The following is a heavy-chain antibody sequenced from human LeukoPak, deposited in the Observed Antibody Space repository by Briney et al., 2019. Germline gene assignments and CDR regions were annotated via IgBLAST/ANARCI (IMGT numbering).Heavy chain of an antibody. J-gene: IGHJ5*02. D-gene: IGHD3-10*01. CDR2: IYYSGST. V-gene: IGHV4-39*07. CDR3: ASSSIGVGWFDP. Sequence: SETLSLTCTVSGGSISSSSYYWGWIRQPPGKGLEWIGSIYYSGSTYHNPSLKSRVTISVDTSKNQFSLKLSSVTAADTAVYYCASSSIGVGWFDPWGQGTLVTVSS. CDR1: GGSISSSSYY.